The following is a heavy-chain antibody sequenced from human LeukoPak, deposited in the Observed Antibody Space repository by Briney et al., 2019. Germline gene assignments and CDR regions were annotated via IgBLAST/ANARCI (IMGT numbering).Heavy chain of an antibody. CDR2: INPNSGGT. J-gene: IGHJ4*02. V-gene: IGHV1-2*02. Sequence: ASVKVSCKASGYTFTGYYMHWVRQAPGQGLEWMGWINPNSGGTNYAQKFQGRVTMTRDTSISTAYMKLSRLRSDDTAVYYCASFSSGVPRRFDYWGQGTLVTVSS. CDR1: GYTFTGYY. D-gene: IGHD6-19*01. CDR3: ASFSSGVPRRFDY.